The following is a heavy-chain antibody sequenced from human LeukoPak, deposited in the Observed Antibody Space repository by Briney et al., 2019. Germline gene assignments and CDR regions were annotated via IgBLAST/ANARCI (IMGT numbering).Heavy chain of an antibody. CDR3: ARRGRLTVFGVVPDYMDV. CDR2: INHSGST. Sequence: SETLSLTFAVYGGSFSGYYWSWIRQPPGKGLEWIGEINHSGSTNYNPSLKSRVTISVDTSKKQFSLKLSSVTAADTAVYYCARRGRLTVFGVVPDYMDVWGKGTTVTVSS. V-gene: IGHV4-34*01. D-gene: IGHD3-3*01. J-gene: IGHJ6*03. CDR1: GGSFSGYY.